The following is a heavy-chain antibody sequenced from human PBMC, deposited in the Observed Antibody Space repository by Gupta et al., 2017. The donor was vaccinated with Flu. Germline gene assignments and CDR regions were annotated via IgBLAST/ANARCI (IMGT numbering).Heavy chain of an antibody. Sequence: GKGLDGVSAIIGRGDNKYYADSVRGRFTISRDNSKSTLYLQMDSLRAEDTAVYYCANAWAYCGGDCYQYYFDYWGQGSLVTVSA. D-gene: IGHD2-21*01. V-gene: IGHV3-23*01. CDR2: IIGRGDNK. J-gene: IGHJ4*02. CDR3: ANAWAYCGGDCYQYYFDY.